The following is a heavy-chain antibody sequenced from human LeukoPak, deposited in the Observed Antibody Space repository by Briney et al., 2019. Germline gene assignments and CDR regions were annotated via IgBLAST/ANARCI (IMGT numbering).Heavy chain of an antibody. CDR3: ARDLGQYYDTSDNWFDP. CDR2: ISYDGSTK. V-gene: IGHV3-30*04. CDR1: GFTFSSHT. D-gene: IGHD3-22*01. Sequence: GGSLRLSCAASGFTFSSHTLHWVRQAPGKGLEWVAVISYDGSTKYYADSVKGRFTISRDNSKNTLYLQMNSLRAEDTAVFYCARDLGQYYDTSDNWFDPWGQGTLVTVSS. J-gene: IGHJ5*02.